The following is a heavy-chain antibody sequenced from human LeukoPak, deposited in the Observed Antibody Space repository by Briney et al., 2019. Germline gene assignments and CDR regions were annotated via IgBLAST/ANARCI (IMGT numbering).Heavy chain of an antibody. CDR3: AAGRRDGYNSYAFDI. J-gene: IGHJ3*02. CDR1: GFTFTSSA. CDR2: IVVGSGNT. V-gene: IGHV1-58*02. D-gene: IGHD5-24*01. Sequence: ASVKVSCKASGFTFTSSAMQWVRQARGQRLEWIGWIVVGSGNTNYAQKFQERVTITRDMSTSTAYMELSSLRSEDTAVYYCAAGRRDGYNSYAFDIWGQGTMVTVSS.